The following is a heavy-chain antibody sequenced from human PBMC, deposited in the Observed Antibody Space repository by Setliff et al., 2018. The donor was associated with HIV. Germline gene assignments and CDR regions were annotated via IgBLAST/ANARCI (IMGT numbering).Heavy chain of an antibody. J-gene: IGHJ4*02. CDR2: IIPPVGAA. V-gene: IGHV1-69*13. CDR1: GDTFRNYA. CDR3: ASPNVGCSGGTCYSGSAFDY. Sequence: AASVKVSCKVSGDTFRNYALNWVRQAPGQGLEWMGGIIPPVGAAVYAQNFQGRVTITADESTSTAYMELRTLRSEDTAIYYCASPNVGCSGGTCYSGSAFDYWGQGSPVTVS. D-gene: IGHD2-15*01.